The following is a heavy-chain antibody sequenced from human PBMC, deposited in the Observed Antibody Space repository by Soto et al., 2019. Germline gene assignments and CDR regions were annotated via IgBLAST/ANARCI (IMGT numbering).Heavy chain of an antibody. CDR1: GGSINNYY. D-gene: IGHD1-26*01. J-gene: IGHJ4*02. CDR2: IYYTGST. CDR3: ARHDGLLGDIALEN. Sequence: QVHLQESGPGLVKPSETLSLTCTVSGGSINNYYWSWIRQPPGKGLEWIGYIYYTGSTNYNPSLKSRVTISVDTSKNQFSLNLSSVTAADTAVYYCARHDGLLGDIALENWGQGTLVTVSS. V-gene: IGHV4-59*08.